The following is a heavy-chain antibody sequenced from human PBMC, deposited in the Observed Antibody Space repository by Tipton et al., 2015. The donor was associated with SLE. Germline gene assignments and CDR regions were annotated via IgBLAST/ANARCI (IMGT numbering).Heavy chain of an antibody. V-gene: IGHV4-34*01. CDR1: GGSVSGYY. D-gene: IGHD1-1*01. Sequence: LRLSCAVYGGSVSGYYWSWVRQPPGKGLEWIGEINHSGSTKYNPSLKSRVTISVDTSKNQFSLKLSSVTAADTAVYYCARDGGGSYYYYGMDVWGQGTTVTVSS. J-gene: IGHJ6*02. CDR2: INHSGST. CDR3: ARDGGGSYYYYGMDV.